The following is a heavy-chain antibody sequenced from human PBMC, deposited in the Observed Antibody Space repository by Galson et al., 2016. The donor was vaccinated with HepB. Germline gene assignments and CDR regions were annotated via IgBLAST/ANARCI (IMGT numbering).Heavy chain of an antibody. Sequence: SLRLSCAASGFNFITYGMHWVRQAPGKGLEWVAVIWYDGSNKYNADSVKGRFTISRDNSKDTLYLQMNSLRAEDTALYYCARDKYYDSPYYLDYWGQGTLVTVSS. CDR2: IWYDGSNK. D-gene: IGHD3-22*01. J-gene: IGHJ4*02. CDR3: ARDKYYDSPYYLDY. V-gene: IGHV3-33*01. CDR1: GFNFITYG.